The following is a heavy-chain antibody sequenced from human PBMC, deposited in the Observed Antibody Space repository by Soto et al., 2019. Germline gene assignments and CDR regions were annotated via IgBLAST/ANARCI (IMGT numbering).Heavy chain of an antibody. D-gene: IGHD6-13*01. CDR3: AKGGYSSSWYRWFDP. V-gene: IGHV3-23*01. J-gene: IGHJ5*02. CDR2: ISGSGGST. Sequence: RLSCAASGFTFSSYAMSWVRQAPGKGLEWVSAISGSGGSTYYADSVKGRFTISRDNSKNTLYLQMNSLRAEDTAVYYCAKGGYSSSWYRWFDPWGQGTLVTVS. CDR1: GFTFSSYA.